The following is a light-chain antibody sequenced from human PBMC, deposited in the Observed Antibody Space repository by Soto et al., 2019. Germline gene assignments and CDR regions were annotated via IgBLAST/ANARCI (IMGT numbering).Light chain of an antibody. Sequence: QSVLTQPASVSGSPGQSITISCTGTSSDVGSYNLVSWYQQHPGKATKLMIYEVSKRPSGVSNRFTGSKSGNTASLTISCLQAEDEADYYCCSYAGSSTFLYVFGTGTKVTVL. V-gene: IGLV2-23*02. CDR3: CSYAGSSTFLYV. CDR1: SSDVGSYNL. CDR2: EVS. J-gene: IGLJ1*01.